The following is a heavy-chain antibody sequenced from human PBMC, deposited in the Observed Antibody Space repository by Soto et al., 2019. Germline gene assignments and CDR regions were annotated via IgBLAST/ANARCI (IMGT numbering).Heavy chain of an antibody. CDR1: GGYISAYY. CDR3: ARVGSGSYYDFNWFDP. V-gene: IGHV4-59*07. CDR2: ISYSGSN. D-gene: IGHD1-26*01. J-gene: IGHJ5*02. Sequence: PSPPRSLTCTFSGGYISAYYWSWIRQPAGRGLEWIGHISYSGSNNYSPSLKSRGSISIDTAKRQFSLNLRSVTAADTAVYYCARVGSGSYYDFNWFDPWGRGKVVTVS.